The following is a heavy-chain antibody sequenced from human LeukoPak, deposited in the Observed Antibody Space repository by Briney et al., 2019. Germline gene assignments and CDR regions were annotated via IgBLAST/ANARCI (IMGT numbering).Heavy chain of an antibody. D-gene: IGHD4-17*01. CDR2: INHSGST. CDR1: GGSISSYY. Sequence: SETLSLTCTVSGGSISSYYWSWIRQPAGKGLEWIGEINHSGSTNYNPSLKSRVTISVDTSKNQFSLRLSSVTAADTAVYYCARIPTVWFDPWGQGTLVTVSS. CDR3: ARIPTVWFDP. J-gene: IGHJ5*02. V-gene: IGHV4-34*01.